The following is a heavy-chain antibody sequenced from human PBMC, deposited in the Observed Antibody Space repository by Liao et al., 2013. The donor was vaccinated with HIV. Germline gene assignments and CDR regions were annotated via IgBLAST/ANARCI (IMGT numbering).Heavy chain of an antibody. CDR1: GGSFSGYY. J-gene: IGHJ2*01. CDR3: ARGRITMVRGGGYFDL. Sequence: QVQLQESGPGLVKPSETLSLTCAVYGGSFSGYYWSWIRQPPGKRLEWIGEINHSGSTSYNPSLKSRVTISADTSKNQLTLKVSSVTAADTAVYYCARGRITMVRGGGYFDLWGRGTLVTVSS. D-gene: IGHD3-10*01. CDR2: INHSGST. V-gene: IGHV4-34*01.